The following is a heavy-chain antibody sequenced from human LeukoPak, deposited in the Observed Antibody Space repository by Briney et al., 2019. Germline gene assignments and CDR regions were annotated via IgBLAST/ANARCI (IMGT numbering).Heavy chain of an antibody. V-gene: IGHV3-23*01. D-gene: IGHD2-21*02. Sequence: GGSLRLSCAASGFTFSSYDMTWVRRTPGKGLEWVALISRSGGTTYYADSVKGRFTISRDNSKNTLYLQMNSLRAEDTAVYYCARERFAGVVTDWGQGTLVTVSS. J-gene: IGHJ4*02. CDR3: ARERFAGVVTD. CDR2: ISRSGGTT. CDR1: GFTFSSYD.